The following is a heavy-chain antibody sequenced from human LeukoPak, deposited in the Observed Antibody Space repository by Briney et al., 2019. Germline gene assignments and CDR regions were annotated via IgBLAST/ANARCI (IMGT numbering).Heavy chain of an antibody. CDR2: LSSRSYTI. J-gene: IGHJ4*02. Sequence: SLRLSCVATGFIFTDDYMTWISHASGKAVEYTSYLSSRSYTIYYAETVKRRFIISRHNAKNSLYLQMNSDIGEDSAVLHCARDRRSPHSAYDWCHLDYWGQGTLVTVSS. CDR1: GFIFTDDY. D-gene: IGHD5-12*01. CDR3: ARDRRSPHSAYDWCHLDY. V-gene: IGHV3-11*04.